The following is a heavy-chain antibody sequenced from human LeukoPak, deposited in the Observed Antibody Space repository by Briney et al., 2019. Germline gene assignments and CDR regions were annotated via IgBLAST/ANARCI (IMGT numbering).Heavy chain of an antibody. CDR1: GHTFSNYG. J-gene: IGHJ4*02. V-gene: IGHV1-18*01. Sequence: GASVKVSCKASGHTFSNYGTSWVRQAPGQGLEWMGWISGYNDNTKYAQKFQGRVTMTTDTSTSTAYMEVESLRSDDTAVYYCATGEGSSWQFDYGGQGTLVTVSS. D-gene: IGHD6-13*01. CDR2: ISGYNDNT. CDR3: ATGEGSSWQFDY.